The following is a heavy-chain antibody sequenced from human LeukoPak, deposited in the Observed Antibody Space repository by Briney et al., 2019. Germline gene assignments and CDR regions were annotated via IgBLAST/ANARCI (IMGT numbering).Heavy chain of an antibody. J-gene: IGHJ4*02. CDR3: ARWLDSSGGNFDY. V-gene: IGHV1-69*01. D-gene: IGHD6-19*01. CDR2: IIPIFGTA. Sequence: SVKVSCKASGGTFSSYAISWVRQAPGQGLEWMGGIIPIFGTANYAQKFQGRVTITADESTSTAYMEPSSLRSEDTAVYYCARWLDSSGGNFDYWGQGTLVTVSS. CDR1: GGTFSSYA.